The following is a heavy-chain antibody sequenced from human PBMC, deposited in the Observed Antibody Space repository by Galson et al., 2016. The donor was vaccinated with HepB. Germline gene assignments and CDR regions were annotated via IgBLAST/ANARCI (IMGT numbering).Heavy chain of an antibody. CDR3: TKQVAEGGLGDT. CDR2: LSCNGVNH. V-gene: IGHV3-30*18. D-gene: IGHD5-12*01. Sequence: SLRLSCAASGFMFNNYGMHWVRQAPGKGLEWVAGLSCNGVNHHYSDSVMGRFTVSRDNSKSTLYLQMDSLRPEDTAVYYCTKQVAEGGLGDTWGQGTLVTVSS. J-gene: IGHJ5*02. CDR1: GFMFNNYG.